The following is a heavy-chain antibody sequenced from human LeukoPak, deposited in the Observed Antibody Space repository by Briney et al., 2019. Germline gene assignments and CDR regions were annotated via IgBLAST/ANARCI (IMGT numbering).Heavy chain of an antibody. CDR2: NIPIFGTA. CDR3: ARGTYYYDSSGYDHGY. D-gene: IGHD3-22*01. CDR1: GRIFSSYG. J-gene: IGHJ4*02. Sequence: ASVRVSCKATGRIFSSYGISWVRQAPGQWLEWMGGNIPIFGTANYAQKFQGRVTITADESTSTAYMELSSLRSEDTAVYYCARGTYYYDSSGYDHGYWGQGTLVTVSS. V-gene: IGHV1-69*13.